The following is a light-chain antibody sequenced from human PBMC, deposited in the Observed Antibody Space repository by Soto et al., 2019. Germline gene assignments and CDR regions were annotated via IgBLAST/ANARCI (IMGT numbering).Light chain of an antibody. CDR2: GAS. Sequence: EIVLTQSPGTLSLSPGERATLSCRASQSVSSSYLAWYQQKPGQAPRLLIYGASSRATGIPDRFSGSGSGTDFTLTSSRLEPEDFAVYYCQQSGSSPPTFGGGTKVEIK. CDR3: QQSGSSPPT. V-gene: IGKV3-20*01. J-gene: IGKJ4*01. CDR1: QSVSSSY.